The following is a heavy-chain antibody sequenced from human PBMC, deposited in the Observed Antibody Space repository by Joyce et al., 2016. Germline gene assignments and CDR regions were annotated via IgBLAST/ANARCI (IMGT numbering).Heavy chain of an antibody. J-gene: IGHJ5*02. V-gene: IGHV1-69*01. CDR3: ARQTPELRHCSATNCYTGNWFDP. D-gene: IGHD2-2*02. CDR1: GGTFSSYA. Sequence: QVQLVQSGAEVKKPGSSVKVSCKASGGTFSSYAISWVRQVPGQGLEWMGGIIAISDTTHYAKKFQGRVTITADESTSTAYMELSSLRSEDTAVYYCARQTPELRHCSATNCYTGNWFDPWGQGTLVTVSS. CDR2: IIAISDTT.